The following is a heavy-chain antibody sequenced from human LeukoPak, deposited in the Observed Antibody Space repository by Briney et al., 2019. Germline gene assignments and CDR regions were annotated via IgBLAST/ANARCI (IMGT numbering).Heavy chain of an antibody. D-gene: IGHD3-9*01. CDR1: GLTFRNYD. Sequence: GGALILSCAASGLTFRNYDLHGVRQPRAKGVDWGAVISYAGSYKYYADSVKGRFTTSRHNSKNTLYLQMNSLRAEDTAVYYCAKVRYFGPSAFDIWGQGTMVTVSS. CDR3: AKVRYFGPSAFDI. CDR2: ISYAGSYK. V-gene: IGHV3-30*18. J-gene: IGHJ3*02.